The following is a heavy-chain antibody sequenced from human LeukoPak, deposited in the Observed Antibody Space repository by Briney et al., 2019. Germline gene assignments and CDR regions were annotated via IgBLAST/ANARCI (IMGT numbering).Heavy chain of an antibody. CDR1: GGSISSYH. CDR2: IYYSGST. J-gene: IGHJ3*02. V-gene: IGHV4-59*08. D-gene: IGHD3-3*01. CDR3: ARHTILWSGYYKGAFEI. Sequence: SETLSLTCTVSGGSISSYHWSWIRQPPGKGLEWIGYIYYSGSTNYNPSLKSRVTISVDTSKNQFSLKLSSVTAADTAVYYCARHTILWSGYYKGAFEIWGQGTMVTVSS.